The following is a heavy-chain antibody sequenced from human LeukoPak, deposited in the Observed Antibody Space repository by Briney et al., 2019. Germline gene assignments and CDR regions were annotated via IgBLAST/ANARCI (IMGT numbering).Heavy chain of an antibody. J-gene: IGHJ6*03. D-gene: IGHD2-15*01. CDR3: AKMGAAGYYYYYYMDV. V-gene: IGHV3-43*01. Sequence: PGGSLRLSCAASGFTFDDYTMYWVRQAPGKGLEWVSLISWDGGSTYYADSVKGRFTISRDNSKNSLYLQMNSLRTEDTALYYCAKMGAAGYYYYYYMDVWGKGTTVTVSS. CDR2: ISWDGGST. CDR1: GFTFDDYT.